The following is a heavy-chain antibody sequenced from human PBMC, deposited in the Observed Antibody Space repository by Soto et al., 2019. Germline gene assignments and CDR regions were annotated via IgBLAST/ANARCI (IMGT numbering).Heavy chain of an antibody. D-gene: IGHD3-10*01. CDR3: AGRYYTRYYYYGMDV. CDR2: MNPNSGNT. Sequence: AAVKVSCKASGYTFTSYDINWVRQATGQGLEWMGWMNPNSGNTGYAQKFQGRVTMTRNTSISTAYMELSSLRSEDTAVYYCAGRYYTRYYYYGMDVWGQGTPVTVSS. J-gene: IGHJ6*02. CDR1: GYTFTSYD. V-gene: IGHV1-8*01.